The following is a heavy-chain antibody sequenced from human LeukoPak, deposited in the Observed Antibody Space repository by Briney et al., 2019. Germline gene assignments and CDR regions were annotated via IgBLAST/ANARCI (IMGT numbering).Heavy chain of an antibody. CDR2: FSGSGGST. V-gene: IGHV3-23*01. J-gene: IGHJ4*02. D-gene: IGHD2-2*01. Sequence: PGGSLRLSCAASGFTFSSFAMSWVRQAPGKGLEWVSTFSGSGGSTYYADSVKGRFTISRDDSKNTLYLQMNSLRAEDTAVYYCANHQESPRSSSPDYWGQGTLVTVSS. CDR1: GFTFSSFA. CDR3: ANHQESPRSSSPDY.